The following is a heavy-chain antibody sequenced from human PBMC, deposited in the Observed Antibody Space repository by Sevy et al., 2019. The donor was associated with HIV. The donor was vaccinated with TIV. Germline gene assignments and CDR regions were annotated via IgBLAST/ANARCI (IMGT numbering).Heavy chain of an antibody. D-gene: IGHD6-19*01. J-gene: IGHJ6*02. CDR2: IKQDGSEK. CDR1: GFTFSSYW. CDR3: ARDRPYSSGWYDYYYGMDV. Sequence: GGSLSLSCAASGFTFSSYWMSWVRQAPGKGLEWVANIKQDGSEKYYVDSVKGRFTISRDNAKNSLYLQMNSLRAEDTAVYYCARDRPYSSGWYDYYYGMDVWGQGTTVTVSS. V-gene: IGHV3-7*01.